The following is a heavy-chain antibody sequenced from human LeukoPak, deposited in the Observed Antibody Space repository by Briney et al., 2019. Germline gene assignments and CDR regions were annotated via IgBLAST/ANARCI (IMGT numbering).Heavy chain of an antibody. V-gene: IGHV1-2*02. CDR1: GYTFTGYY. CDR3: ARSLVVVAVSYDY. CDR2: INPNTGGT. J-gene: IGHJ4*02. D-gene: IGHD2-15*01. Sequence: ASVKVSCKTSGYTFTGYYIHWVRQAPGQGLEWMGWINPNTGGTNNAQKFQGRVTVTRDTSISTAYMEPSRLRSDDTAVYYCARSLVVVAVSYDYWGQGTLVTVSS.